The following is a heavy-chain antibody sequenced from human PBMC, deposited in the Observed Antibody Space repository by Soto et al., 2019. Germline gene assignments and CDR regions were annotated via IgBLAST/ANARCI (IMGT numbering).Heavy chain of an antibody. CDR3: ASEGRYFDWLYEGGAFHDAYGI. CDR1: GGSISSGGYY. CDR2: IYYSGST. Sequence: QVQLQESGPGLVKPSQTLSLTCTVSGGSISSGGYYWSWIRQHPGKGLEWIGYIYYSGSTYYSPSLMSRGTISVDTSKNQFSVKLSSVTAADTAVYYGASEGRYFDWLYEGGAFHDAYGIWGQGTMVTVSS. V-gene: IGHV4-31*03. D-gene: IGHD3-9*01. J-gene: IGHJ3*02.